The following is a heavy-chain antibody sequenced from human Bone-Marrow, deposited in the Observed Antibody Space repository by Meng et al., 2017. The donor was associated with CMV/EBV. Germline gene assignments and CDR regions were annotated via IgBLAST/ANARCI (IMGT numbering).Heavy chain of an antibody. D-gene: IGHD3-10*01. V-gene: IGHV3-30*03. CDR3: ARAPGSHIDY. CDR2: ISYDGSNK. Sequence: GESLKISCVASGFTFNTYWMSWVRQAPGKGLEWVTVISYDGSNKYYADSVKGRFTISRDNSKNTLYLQMNSLRTEDTAVYYCARAPGSHIDYWGQGTLVTVSS. CDR1: GFTFNTYW. J-gene: IGHJ4*02.